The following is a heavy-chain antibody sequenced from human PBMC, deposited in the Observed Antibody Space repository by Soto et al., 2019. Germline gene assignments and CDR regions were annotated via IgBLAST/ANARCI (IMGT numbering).Heavy chain of an antibody. D-gene: IGHD2-15*01. CDR1: GFTFSSYS. J-gene: IGHJ6*02. Sequence: GGSLRLSCAASGFTFSSYSMNWVRQAPGKGLEWVSSISSSSSYIYYADSVKGRFTISRDNAKNSLYLQMNSLRAEDTAVYYCARDCSGGSCYGYYYGMDVWGQGTTVTVSS. V-gene: IGHV3-21*01. CDR2: ISSSSSYI. CDR3: ARDCSGGSCYGYYYGMDV.